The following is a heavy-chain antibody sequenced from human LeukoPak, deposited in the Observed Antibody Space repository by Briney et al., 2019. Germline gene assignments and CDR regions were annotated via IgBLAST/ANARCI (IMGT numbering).Heavy chain of an antibody. CDR3: ARYSSSWLNWFDP. V-gene: IGHV1-69*13. Sequence: SVKVSCKASGGTFSSYAISWVRQAPGQGLEWMGGIIPIFGTANYAQKFQGRVTITADESTSTAYMELSSLRSEDTAVYYCARYSSSWLNWFDPWGQGTLVTVSS. CDR2: IIPIFGTA. D-gene: IGHD6-13*01. J-gene: IGHJ5*02. CDR1: GGTFSSYA.